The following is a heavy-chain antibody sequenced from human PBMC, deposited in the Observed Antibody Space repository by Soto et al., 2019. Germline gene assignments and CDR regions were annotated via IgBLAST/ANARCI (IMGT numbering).Heavy chain of an antibody. D-gene: IGHD2-8*02. CDR2: INHSGST. J-gene: IGHJ4*02. CDR1: GTSISTYY. CDR3: ARDKITGPFDY. Sequence: PSETLSLTCTVSGTSISTYYWTWIRQPPGTGLEWIGEINHSGSTNYNPSLKSRVTISVDTSKNQFSLKLTSVTAADTAVYYCARDKITGPFDYWGQGTLVTVSS. V-gene: IGHV4-34*01.